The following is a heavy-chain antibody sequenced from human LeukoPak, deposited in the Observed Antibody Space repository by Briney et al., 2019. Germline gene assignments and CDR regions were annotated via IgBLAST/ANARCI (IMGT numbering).Heavy chain of an antibody. J-gene: IGHJ6*02. D-gene: IGHD7-27*01. CDR3: ARVETGLWFLDV. V-gene: IGHV4-59*01. CDR2: IYYSGST. CDR1: GGSISSYY. Sequence: PSETLSLTCTVSGGSISSYYWSWIRQPPGNGLEWIGYIYYSGSTNYNPSLKSRVTISVDTSKNQFSLKLSSVTAADTAVYYCARVETGLWFLDVWGQGTTVTVSS.